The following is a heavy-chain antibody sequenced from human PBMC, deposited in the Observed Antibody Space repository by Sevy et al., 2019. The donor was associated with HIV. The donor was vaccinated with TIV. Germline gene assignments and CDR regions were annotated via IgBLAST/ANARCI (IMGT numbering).Heavy chain of an antibody. D-gene: IGHD3-22*01. J-gene: IGHJ6*02. Sequence: GGSLRLSCAASGFTFSSYGMHWVRQAPGKGLEWVAVISYDGSNKYYADSVKGRLTISTDNSKNTLYLQMNSLRGEETAVYYCANGLGRYYYDSSGYTTYYYYGMDVWGQGTTVTVSS. V-gene: IGHV3-30*18. CDR2: ISYDGSNK. CDR1: GFTFSSYG. CDR3: ANGLGRYYYDSSGYTTYYYYGMDV.